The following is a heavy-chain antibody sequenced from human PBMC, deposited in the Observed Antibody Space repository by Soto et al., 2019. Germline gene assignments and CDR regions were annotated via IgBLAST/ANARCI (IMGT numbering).Heavy chain of an antibody. CDR2: ISGTSDST. Sequence: GGSLRLSCAASGFTVSSYAMSWVRQAPGKGLEWVSIISGTSDSTYYADSVKGRFTISRDNSKNTLYLEMNRLRAEDTALYYCVRDRDSRGLGFLDFWGQGT. J-gene: IGHJ4*02. V-gene: IGHV3-23*01. CDR1: GFTVSSYA. CDR3: VRDRDSRGLGFLDF. D-gene: IGHD6-19*01.